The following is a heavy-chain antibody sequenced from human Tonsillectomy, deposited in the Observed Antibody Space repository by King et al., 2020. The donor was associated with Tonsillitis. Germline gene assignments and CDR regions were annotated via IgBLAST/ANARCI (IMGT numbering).Heavy chain of an antibody. Sequence: EVQLVESGGGLVQPGGSLRLSCAASGFTFRSYAMSWVRQAPGKGLEWVSGISGSGGSTYSADSVKGRFTISRDNSKNTLFLQMNSLRVEDTAVYYCAKDKVATMPRDAFDFWGQGTMVTVSS. V-gene: IGHV3-23*04. CDR1: GFTFRSYA. CDR3: AKDKVATMPRDAFDF. J-gene: IGHJ3*01. CDR2: ISGSGGST. D-gene: IGHD5-12*01.